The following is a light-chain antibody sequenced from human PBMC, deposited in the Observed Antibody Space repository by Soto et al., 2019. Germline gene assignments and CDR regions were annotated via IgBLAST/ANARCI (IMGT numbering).Light chain of an antibody. CDR1: QAIDSW. J-gene: IGKJ1*01. CDR2: TGS. Sequence: DIQMTQSPSSVSASVGDRVTITCRASQAIDSWLAWYQQKPGEAPKLLIFTGSLLHSGVPPRFSGSGSGTDFTLTISSLQPEEFATYYCQQTRSFPPTFGQGTKV. CDR3: QQTRSFPPT. V-gene: IGKV1-12*01.